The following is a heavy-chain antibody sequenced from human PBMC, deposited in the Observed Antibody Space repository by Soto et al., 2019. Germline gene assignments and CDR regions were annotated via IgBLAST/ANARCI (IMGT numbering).Heavy chain of an antibody. J-gene: IGHJ2*01. Sequence: EVQLVESGGGLVKPGGSLRLFCTVSGFTFRRYSMHWVRRAPGKGRVWVSSISSRSSYIYYADSVKGRFTISRDNAKNSLYLQMNSLRAEDTAVYYCARGATVVTHFQGYFDLWGRGTLVTVSS. CDR3: ARGATVVTHFQGYFDL. V-gene: IGHV3-21*01. D-gene: IGHD2-21*02. CDR2: ISSRSSYI. CDR1: GFTFRRYS.